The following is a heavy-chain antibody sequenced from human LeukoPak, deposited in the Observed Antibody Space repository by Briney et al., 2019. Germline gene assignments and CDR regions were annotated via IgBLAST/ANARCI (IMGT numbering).Heavy chain of an antibody. D-gene: IGHD6-13*01. J-gene: IGHJ5*02. V-gene: IGHV3-74*01. CDR2: INSDGSST. CDR1: GFTFSSYW. Sequence: GGSLRLSCAASGFTFSSYWMHWVRQAPGKGLVWVSRINSDGSSTSYADSVKGRFTISRDNAKNTLYLQMNSLRAEDTAVYYCARVRIAAAGPFDPWGQGTLATVSS. CDR3: ARVRIAAAGPFDP.